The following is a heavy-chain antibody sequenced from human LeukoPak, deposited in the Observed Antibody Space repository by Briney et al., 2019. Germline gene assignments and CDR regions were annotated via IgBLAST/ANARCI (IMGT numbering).Heavy chain of an antibody. CDR2: IRYDGSNK. J-gene: IGHJ4*02. Sequence: PGGSLRLSCAASGFTFSSYGMHWVRQAPGKGLEWVAFIRYDGSNKYYADSVKGRFTISRDNAKNSLYLQMNSLRAEDTAVYYCASTEDLGYSYGYGRDYWGQGTLVTVSS. CDR3: ASTEDLGYSYGYGRDY. D-gene: IGHD5-18*01. V-gene: IGHV3-30*02. CDR1: GFTFSSYG.